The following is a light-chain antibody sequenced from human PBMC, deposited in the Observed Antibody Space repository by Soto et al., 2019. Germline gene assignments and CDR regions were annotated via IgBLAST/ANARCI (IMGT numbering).Light chain of an antibody. CDR2: DVS. CDR1: SRDVGYYNY. CDR3: SSYTTSATGV. J-gene: IGLJ3*02. V-gene: IGLV2-14*01. Sequence: QSVLTQPASVSGSPGQSITISCTGTSRDVGYYNYVSWYQQHPGKAPKLMIYDVSNRPSGVSNRFSGSKSGNTASLTISGLQAEDEADYYCSSYTTSATGVFGGGTKL.